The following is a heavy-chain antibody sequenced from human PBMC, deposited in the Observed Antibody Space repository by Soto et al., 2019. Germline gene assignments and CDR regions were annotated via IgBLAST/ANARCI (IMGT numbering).Heavy chain of an antibody. J-gene: IGHJ4*02. CDR2: INPSGGST. CDR1: GYTFTSYY. V-gene: IGHV1-46*01. Sequence: EASVKVSCKASGYTFTSYYMHWVRQAPGQGLEWMGIINPSGGSTSYAKKFQGRVTMTRDTSTSTVYMELSSLRSEDTAVYYCARDYGGNTGDYWGLGTLVTVSS. CDR3: ARDYGGNTGDY. D-gene: IGHD4-17*01.